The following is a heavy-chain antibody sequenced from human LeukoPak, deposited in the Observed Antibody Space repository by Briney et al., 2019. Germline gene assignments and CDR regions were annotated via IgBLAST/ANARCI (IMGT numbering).Heavy chain of an antibody. Sequence: PSETLSLTCAVYGGSFSGYYWSWIRQPPGKGLEWIGEINHSGSTNYNPSLKSRVTISVDTSKNQFSLKLSSVTAADTAVYYCARGPRMRYTAIVYWGQGTLVTVSS. CDR2: INHSGST. CDR3: ARGPRMRYTAIVY. V-gene: IGHV4-34*01. CDR1: GGSFSGYY. J-gene: IGHJ4*02. D-gene: IGHD5-18*01.